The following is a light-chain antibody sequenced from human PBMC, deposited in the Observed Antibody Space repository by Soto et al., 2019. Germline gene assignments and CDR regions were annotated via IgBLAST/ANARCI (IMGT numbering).Light chain of an antibody. CDR2: GAS. Sequence: EIVLTQSPGTLSLSPGERATLSCRASQSVSSRYLAWYQQKPGQAPRLLIYGASTRATGIPARFSGSGSGTEFSLTISSLQSEDSAVYYCQQYDHWPPWTFGQGTKVDIK. J-gene: IGKJ1*01. CDR3: QQYDHWPPWT. CDR1: QSVSSRY. V-gene: IGKV3-15*01.